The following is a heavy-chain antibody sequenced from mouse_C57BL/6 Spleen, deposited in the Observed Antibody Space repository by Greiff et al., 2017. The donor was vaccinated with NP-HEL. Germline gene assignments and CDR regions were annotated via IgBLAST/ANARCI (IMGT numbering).Heavy chain of an antibody. D-gene: IGHD1-1*01. V-gene: IGHV1-39*01. CDR2: INPNYGTT. J-gene: IGHJ1*03. Sequence: VQLQQSGPELVKPGASVKISCKASGYSFTDYNMNWVKQSNGKSLEWIGVINPNYGTTSYNQKFKGKATLTVDQSSSTAYMQLNSLTSEDSAVYCCGLNYDGSSSYWYFDVWGTGTTVTVSS. CDR3: GLNYDGSSSYWYFDV. CDR1: GYSFTDYN.